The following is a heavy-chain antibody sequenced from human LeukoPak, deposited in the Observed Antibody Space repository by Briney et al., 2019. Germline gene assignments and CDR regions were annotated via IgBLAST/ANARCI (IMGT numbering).Heavy chain of an antibody. CDR3: ARYSGSQGVEY. Sequence: GGSLRLSCAASGFTFSSYFWMHWVRQAPGKGLEWVANVKEDGSAKLYVDSVKGRFSVSRDNAKNSLYLQMNNLRADDTAVYYCARYSGSQGVEYWGQGTLVTVSS. J-gene: IGHJ4*02. D-gene: IGHD1-26*01. CDR2: VKEDGSAK. V-gene: IGHV3-7*01. CDR1: GFTFSSYFW.